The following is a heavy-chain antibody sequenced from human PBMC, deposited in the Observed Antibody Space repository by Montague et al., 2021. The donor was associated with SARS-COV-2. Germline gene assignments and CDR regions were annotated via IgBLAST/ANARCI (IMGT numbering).Heavy chain of an antibody. CDR3: ARAQNTCFIANCVNYFDF. CDR2: IYYTGST. CDR1: GGSISSSSYY. V-gene: IGHV4-61*05. D-gene: IGHD1-1*01. J-gene: IGHJ4*02. Sequence: SETRSLTCTVSGGSISSSSYYWGWIRQPPGKGLEWIGYIYYTGSTKYNPSLKSRVTMSLDRPTNRFSLRLNSVTAADTAMYYCARAQNTCFIANCVNYFDFWGLGAQVTVSS.